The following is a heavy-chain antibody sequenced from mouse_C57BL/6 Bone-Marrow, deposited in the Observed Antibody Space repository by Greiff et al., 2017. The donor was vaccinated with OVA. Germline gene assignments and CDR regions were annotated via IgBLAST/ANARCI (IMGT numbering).Heavy chain of an antibody. CDR3: VRRTGEGYFDV. D-gene: IGHD2-13*01. CDR1: GFSFNTYA. V-gene: IGHV10-1*01. J-gene: IGHJ1*03. CDR2: IRSKSNNYAT. Sequence: GGGLVQPKGSLKLSCAASGFSFNTYAMNWVRQAPGKGLEWVARIRSKSNNYATYYADSVKDRFTISRDDSESMLYLQMNNLKTEDTAMYYCVRRTGEGYFDVWGTGTTVTVSS.